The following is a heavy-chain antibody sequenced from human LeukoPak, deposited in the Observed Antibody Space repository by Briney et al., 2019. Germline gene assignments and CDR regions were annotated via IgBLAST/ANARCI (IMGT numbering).Heavy chain of an antibody. CDR1: GFTFSSYS. V-gene: IGHV3-48*01. J-gene: IGHJ4*02. D-gene: IGHD5-18*01. Sequence: GGSLRLSCAASGFTFSSYSMNWVRQAPGKGLEWVSYISSISGTINYADSVKGRFTISGDNARNSLFLQMNSLRAEDTAVYYCAREHNYAFDYWGQGTLVTVSS. CDR3: AREHNYAFDY. CDR2: ISSISGTI.